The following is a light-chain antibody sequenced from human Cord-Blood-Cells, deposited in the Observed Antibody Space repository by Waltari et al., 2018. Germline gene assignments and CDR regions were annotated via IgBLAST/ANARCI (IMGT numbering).Light chain of an antibody. CDR1: ALPKQY. CDR2: KDS. J-gene: IGLJ3*02. CDR3: QSADISGTWV. Sequence: SYELTQPPSVSVSPGQTDRITCSGDALPKQYAHWYQQKPGQAPVLVIYKDSERPSGIPGRFSGSSSGTTVTLTISGVQAEDEADYYCQSADISGTWVFGGGTKLTGL. V-gene: IGLV3-25*02.